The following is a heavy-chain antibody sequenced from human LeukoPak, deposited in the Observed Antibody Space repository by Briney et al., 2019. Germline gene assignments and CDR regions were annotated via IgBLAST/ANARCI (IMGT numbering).Heavy chain of an antibody. J-gene: IGHJ3*02. D-gene: IGHD2-15*01. CDR1: GFTVSSTY. Sequence: GGSLRPSCPASGFTVSSTYMSWARQAPGKGLEWVSAIYSGGSTYYADSVKGRFTISRDNSKNTLYLQMNRLRVEDTAVYYCARGISAGHDAFDIWGQGTMVTVSS. CDR3: ARGISAGHDAFDI. CDR2: IYSGGST. V-gene: IGHV3-53*01.